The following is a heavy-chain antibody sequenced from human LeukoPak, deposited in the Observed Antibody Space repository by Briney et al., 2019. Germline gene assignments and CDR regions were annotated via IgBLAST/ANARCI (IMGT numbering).Heavy chain of an antibody. J-gene: IGHJ4*02. D-gene: IGHD4-17*01. CDR3: ARGPYGDSPKKDY. CDR2: INHSGST. CDR1: GGSFSGYY. V-gene: IGHV4-34*01. Sequence: PSETLSLTCAVYGGSFSGYYWTWIRQPPGKGQEWIGEINHSGSTNYNPSLKSRVTISVDTSKNQFSLKLTSVTAADTSVYYCARGPYGDSPKKDYWGQGTLVTVSS.